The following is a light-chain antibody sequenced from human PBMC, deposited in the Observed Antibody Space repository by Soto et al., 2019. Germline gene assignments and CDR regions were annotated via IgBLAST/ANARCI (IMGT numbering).Light chain of an antibody. CDR1: QSVSSNY. V-gene: IGKV3-20*01. Sequence: EIVLTQSPGPLSLSPGERATLSCRASQSVSSNYLAWYQQKPGQAPRLLIYGASSRATGIPDRFSGSGYGTDFTLTISRLEPEDFAVYYCQHYGRSAYTFGQGTTLEIK. J-gene: IGKJ2*01. CDR3: QHYGRSAYT. CDR2: GAS.